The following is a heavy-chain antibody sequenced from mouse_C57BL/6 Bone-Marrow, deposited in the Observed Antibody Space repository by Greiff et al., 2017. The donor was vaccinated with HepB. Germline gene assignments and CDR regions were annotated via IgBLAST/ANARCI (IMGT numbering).Heavy chain of an antibody. CDR3: ASGYGSSYENAMDY. Sequence: QVQLQQPGAELVKPGASVKLSCKASGYTFTSYWMHWVKQRPGRGLEWIGRIDPNSGGTKYNEKFKSKATLTVDKPSSTADMQLSSLTSEDSAVYYGASGYGSSYENAMDYWGQGTSVTVSS. D-gene: IGHD1-1*01. CDR2: IDPNSGGT. J-gene: IGHJ4*01. V-gene: IGHV1-72*01. CDR1: GYTFTSYW.